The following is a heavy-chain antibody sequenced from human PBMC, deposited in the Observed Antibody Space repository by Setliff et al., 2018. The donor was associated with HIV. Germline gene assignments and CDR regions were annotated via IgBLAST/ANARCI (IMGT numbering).Heavy chain of an antibody. CDR1: GYRFTDFY. CDR3: ARGKTWLRFLDY. V-gene: IGHV1-18*04. D-gene: IGHD5-12*01. Sequence: ASVKVSCETFGYRFTDFYVNWVRQAPGQGLEWMGWINTHSGYTNYAQNVQGRVTVTMDTSTSTAYMELRSLKSDDTAVYYCARGKTWLRFLDYWGQGTLVTVSS. J-gene: IGHJ4*02. CDR2: INTHSGYT.